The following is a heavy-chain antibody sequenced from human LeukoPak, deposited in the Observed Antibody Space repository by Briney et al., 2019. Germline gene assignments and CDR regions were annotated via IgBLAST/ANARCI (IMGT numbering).Heavy chain of an antibody. CDR2: LRGNGDT. CDR1: GFTFSSYA. V-gene: IGHV3-23*01. Sequence: GGSLRLSCAASGFTFSSYAMSWVREAPARGLEWVSSLRGNGDTFYADSVRGRFTLSRDESRNTVYLRLNNLRVEDTAVYYCAKASWVSSADAVLWGQGTVVTVSS. CDR3: AKASWVSSADAVL. D-gene: IGHD3-16*01. J-gene: IGHJ4*02.